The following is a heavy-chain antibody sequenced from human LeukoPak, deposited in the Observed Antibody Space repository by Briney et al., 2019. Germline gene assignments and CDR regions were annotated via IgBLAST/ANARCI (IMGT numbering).Heavy chain of an antibody. V-gene: IGHV3-23*01. CDR3: AKARPELLLNALDV. CDR1: GFTFITSA. Sequence: GGSLRLSCAASGFTFITSAMTWVRQAPGKGLEWVSTISGSGGSTYYADYLNGRFTISRDNSKNTLFLHMIRLRAEDTAVYYCAKARPELLLNALDVRGQGTVVSVSS. J-gene: IGHJ3*01. CDR2: ISGSGGST. D-gene: IGHD2-21*01.